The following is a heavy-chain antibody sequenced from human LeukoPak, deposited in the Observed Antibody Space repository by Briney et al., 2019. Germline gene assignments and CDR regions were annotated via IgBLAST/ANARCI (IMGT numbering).Heavy chain of an antibody. CDR2: IKQDGSEK. J-gene: IGHJ4*02. D-gene: IGHD3-22*01. V-gene: IGHV3-7*01. CDR1: GFTFSRYW. CDR3: AKDSDYYDSSGYYSDY. Sequence: GGSLRLSCAASGFTFSRYWMSWVRQAPGKGLEWVANIKQDGSEKYYVDSVKGRFTISRDDAKNSLYLQLNSLRVEDTAVYYCAKDSDYYDSSGYYSDYWGQGTLVTVSS.